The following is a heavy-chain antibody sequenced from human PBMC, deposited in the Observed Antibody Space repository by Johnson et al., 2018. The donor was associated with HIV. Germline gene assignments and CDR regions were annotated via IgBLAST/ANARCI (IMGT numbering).Heavy chain of an antibody. Sequence: VQLVESGGVVVQPGGSLRLSCAASGFTVSSNYMSWVHQAPGKGLEWVSVIYSGGSTYYADSVKGRFTISRANSKNTLYLQMNSLRAEDTAVYYCARAIVTPDEGAFDIWGQGTMVTVSS. CDR2: IYSGGST. CDR3: ARAIVTPDEGAFDI. V-gene: IGHV3-66*01. CDR1: GFTVSSNY. D-gene: IGHD5-18*01. J-gene: IGHJ3*02.